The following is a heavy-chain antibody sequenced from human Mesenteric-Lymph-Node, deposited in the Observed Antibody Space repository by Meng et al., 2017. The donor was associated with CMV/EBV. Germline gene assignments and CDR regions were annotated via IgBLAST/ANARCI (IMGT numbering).Heavy chain of an antibody. CDR3: AGGGGKAVANY. CDR2: INPKSGAT. Sequence: ASVKVSCKTSGYTFTDFYLHWVRQAPGQGLEWMGWINPKSGATNYAQKFRGRVTMTTDTSTSTAYMELRSLRSDDTAVYYCAGGGGKAVANYWGQGTLVTVSS. CDR1: GYTFTDFY. D-gene: IGHD6-19*01. J-gene: IGHJ4*02. V-gene: IGHV1-2*02.